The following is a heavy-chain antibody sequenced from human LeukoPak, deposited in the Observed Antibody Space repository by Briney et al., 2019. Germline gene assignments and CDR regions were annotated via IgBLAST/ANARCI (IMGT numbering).Heavy chain of an antibody. D-gene: IGHD5-18*01. CDR2: ISAYNGNT. CDR3: ARGVDTAMVDYYYYYGMDV. Sequence: ASVKVSCKASGYTFTSYDINWVRQATGQGLEWMGWISAYNGNTNYAQKLQGRVTMTTDTSTSTAYMELRSLRSDDTAVYYCARGVDTAMVDYYYYYGMDVWGQGTTVSVSS. CDR1: GYTFTSYD. J-gene: IGHJ6*02. V-gene: IGHV1-18*01.